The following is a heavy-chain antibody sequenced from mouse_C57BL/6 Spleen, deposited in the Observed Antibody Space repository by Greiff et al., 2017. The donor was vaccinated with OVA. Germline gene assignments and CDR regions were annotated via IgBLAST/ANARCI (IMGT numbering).Heavy chain of an antibody. J-gene: IGHJ2*01. D-gene: IGHD2-5*01. Sequence: QVQLQQPGAELVMPGASVKLSCKASGYTFTSYWMHWVKQRPGQGLEWIGEIDPSDSYTNYNQKFKGKSTLTVDKSSSTAYMQLSSLTSEDSAVYYCARWGYSNYFDYWGQGTTLTVSS. CDR2: IDPSDSYT. CDR3: ARWGYSNYFDY. V-gene: IGHV1-69*01. CDR1: GYTFTSYW.